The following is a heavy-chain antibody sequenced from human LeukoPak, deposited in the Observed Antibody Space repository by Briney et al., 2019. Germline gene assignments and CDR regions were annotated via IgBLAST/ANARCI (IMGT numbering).Heavy chain of an antibody. V-gene: IGHV3-30-3*01. CDR2: ISYDGSNK. D-gene: IGHD6-19*01. CDR3: ARDSSSGYAFDI. Sequence: GGSLRLSCAASGFTFSSYAMHWVRQAPGKGLEWVAVISYDGSNKYYADSAKGRFTISRDNSKNTLYLQMNSLRAEDTAVYYCARDSSSGYAFDIWGQGTMVTVSS. J-gene: IGHJ3*02. CDR1: GFTFSSYA.